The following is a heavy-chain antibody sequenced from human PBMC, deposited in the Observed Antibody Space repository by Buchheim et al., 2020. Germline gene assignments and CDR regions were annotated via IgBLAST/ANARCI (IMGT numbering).Heavy chain of an antibody. CDR3: ASYRVYCSGGSCYPYNWFDP. V-gene: IGHV4-34*01. CDR1: GGSFSGYY. Sequence: QVQLQQWGAGLLKPSETLSLTCAVYGGSFSGYYWSWIRQPPGKGLEWIGEINHSGSTNYNPSLKSRVTISVDTSKNQFSLKLSSVTAADTAVYYCASYRVYCSGGSCYPYNWFDPWGQGTL. CDR2: INHSGST. J-gene: IGHJ5*02. D-gene: IGHD2-15*01.